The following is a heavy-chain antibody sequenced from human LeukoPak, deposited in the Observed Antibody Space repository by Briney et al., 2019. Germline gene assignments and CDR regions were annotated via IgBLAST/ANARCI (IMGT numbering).Heavy chain of an antibody. CDR1: GYTFTGYY. CDR3: ARSQVYCSSTSCYSLGWFDP. J-gene: IGHJ5*02. CDR2: INPNSGGT. Sequence: ASVKVSCKASGYTFTGYYMHWVRQAPGQGLEWMGWINPNSGGTNYAQRFQGRVTMTRDTSISTAYMELSRLRSDDTAMYYCARSQVYCSSTSCYSLGWFDPWGQGTLVTVSS. V-gene: IGHV1-2*02. D-gene: IGHD2-2*01.